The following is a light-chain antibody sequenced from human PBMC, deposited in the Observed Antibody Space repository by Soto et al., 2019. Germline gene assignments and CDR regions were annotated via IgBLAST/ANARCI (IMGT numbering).Light chain of an antibody. CDR3: QQYDSSPFT. J-gene: IGKJ3*01. CDR2: GAS. CDR1: QSVSSSY. Sequence: EIVLTQSPGTLSLSPGERATLSCRASQSVSSSYLAWYQQKPGHAPRLLIYGASSRATGIPDRFSGSGSGTDFTLTISRLEPEDFAVYYCQQYDSSPFTFGPGTKVDIK. V-gene: IGKV3-20*01.